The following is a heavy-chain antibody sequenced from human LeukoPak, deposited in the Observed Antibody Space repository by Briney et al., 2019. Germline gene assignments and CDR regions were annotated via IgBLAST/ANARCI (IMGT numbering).Heavy chain of an antibody. CDR3: HPGSTLRN. CDR1: GFTFNTYA. V-gene: IGHV3-23*01. D-gene: IGHD5/OR15-5a*01. Sequence: GGSLRLSCAASGFTFNTYAMSWVRQAPGKGLEWVSGISGSGGSTDYADSVKGRFTISRDNSKNTLYLQMNSLRAEDTAVYYCHPGSTLRNWGQGTLVTVSS. J-gene: IGHJ4*02. CDR2: ISGSGGST.